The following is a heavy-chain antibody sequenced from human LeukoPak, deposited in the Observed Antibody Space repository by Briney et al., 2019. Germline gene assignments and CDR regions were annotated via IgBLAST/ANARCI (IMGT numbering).Heavy chain of an antibody. CDR1: GGSFSAYY. V-gene: IGHV3-23*01. Sequence: PSETLSLTCAVYGGSFSAYYWNWVRQAPGKGLEWVSAISGSGGSTYYADSVKGRFTISRDNSKNTLYLQMNSLRAEDTAVYYCAKEGIGNYYDSSGYLRDAFDIWGQGTMVTVSS. CDR3: AKEGIGNYYDSSGYLRDAFDI. CDR2: ISGSGGST. D-gene: IGHD3-22*01. J-gene: IGHJ3*02.